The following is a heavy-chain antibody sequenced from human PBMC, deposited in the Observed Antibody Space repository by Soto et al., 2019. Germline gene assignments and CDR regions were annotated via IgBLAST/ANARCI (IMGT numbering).Heavy chain of an antibody. J-gene: IGHJ6*02. CDR1: GYTFTSYY. CDR3: ARDILGDFWSGPPPQSYYYGMDV. V-gene: IGHV1-46*01. CDR2: INPSGGST. D-gene: IGHD3-3*01. Sequence: ASVKVSCKASGYTFTSYYMHWVRQAPGQGLEWMGIINPSGGSTSYAQKFQGRVTMTRDTSTSTVYMELSSLRSEDTAVYYCARDILGDFWSGPPPQSYYYGMDVWGQATKVTVSS.